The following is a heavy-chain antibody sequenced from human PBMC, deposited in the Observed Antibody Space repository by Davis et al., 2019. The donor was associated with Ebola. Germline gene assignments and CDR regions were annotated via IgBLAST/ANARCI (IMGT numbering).Heavy chain of an antibody. CDR3: VRDTYYYYNTMDV. CDR2: MSFDGSEE. CDR1: GFTFSDYG. J-gene: IGHJ6*04. Sequence: GGSLRLSCAASGFTFSDYGMHWVRQAPGKGLEWVALMSFDGSEEYYADSVKGRFTISRDNSKNTLYLQMNSLRAEDTAVYYCVRDTYYYYNTMDVWGKGTTVTVSS. V-gene: IGHV3-33*05.